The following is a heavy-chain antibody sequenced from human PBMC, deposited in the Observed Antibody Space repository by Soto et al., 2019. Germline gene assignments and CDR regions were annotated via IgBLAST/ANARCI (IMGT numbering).Heavy chain of an antibody. Sequence: QVQLQQWGAGLLKPSETLSLTCAVYGQSFSGHTWSWIRQSPGTGLEWIGAISQSGSTYYNPSLKTRVTISADTSKNQFSLTLNSVTAADTGVFYCARGSGIAVIPGELEDVHYDYWGQGTLVSVSS. D-gene: IGHD2-2*01. CDR1: GQSFSGHT. CDR2: ISQSGST. CDR3: ARGSGIAVIPGELEDVHYDY. V-gene: IGHV4-34*01. J-gene: IGHJ4*02.